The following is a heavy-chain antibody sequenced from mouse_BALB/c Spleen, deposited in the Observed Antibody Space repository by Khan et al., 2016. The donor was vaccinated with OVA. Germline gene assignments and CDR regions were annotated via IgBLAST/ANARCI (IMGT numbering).Heavy chain of an antibody. CDR2: ISYSGST. Sequence: EVQLQESGPGLLKPSQSLSLTCTVTGYSITSDYAWNWIRQFPGNKLEWVAYISYSGSTTYSPSLRSRISITRDTSKNQFFLQLNSVTTEDTATDYCASERLLLRYPDYFDYWGQGTTLTVSS. V-gene: IGHV3-2*02. D-gene: IGHD1-1*01. J-gene: IGHJ2*01. CDR1: GYSITSDYA. CDR3: ASERLLLRYPDYFDY.